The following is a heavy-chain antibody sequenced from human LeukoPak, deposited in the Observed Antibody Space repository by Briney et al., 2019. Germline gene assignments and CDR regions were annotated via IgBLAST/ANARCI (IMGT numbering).Heavy chain of an antibody. CDR2: ISSNGGTT. Sequence: GGSLRLSCSASGFTFSSYAMHWVRQAPGKGLEYVSSISSNGGTTYYADSVRGRFTISRDNAENSLYLQMNSLGAEDTALYYCARVRVGATEDYWGQGTLVTVSS. CDR3: ARVRVGATEDY. V-gene: IGHV3-64*04. J-gene: IGHJ4*02. CDR1: GFTFSSYA. D-gene: IGHD1-26*01.